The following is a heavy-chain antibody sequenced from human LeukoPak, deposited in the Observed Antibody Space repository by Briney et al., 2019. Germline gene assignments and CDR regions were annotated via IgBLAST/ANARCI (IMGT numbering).Heavy chain of an antibody. V-gene: IGHV1-18*01. CDR2: ISAYNGNT. CDR1: GYTFTSYG. Sequence: GASVKVSCKASGYTFTSYGISWVRQAPGQGLEWMGWISAYNGNTNYAQKLQGRVTMTTDTSTSTAYMELRSLRSDDTAVYYCARVIDLTRSSWYPFDYWGQGTLVTVSS. CDR3: ARVIDLTRSSWYPFDY. D-gene: IGHD6-13*01. J-gene: IGHJ4*02.